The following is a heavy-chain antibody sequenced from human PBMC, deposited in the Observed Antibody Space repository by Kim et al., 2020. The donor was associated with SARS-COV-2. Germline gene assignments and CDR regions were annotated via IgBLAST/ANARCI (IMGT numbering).Heavy chain of an antibody. CDR3: AREGGGLIDPRFDY. D-gene: IGHD1-26*01. V-gene: IGHV3-33*01. CDR2: IWYDGSNK. Sequence: GGSLRLSCAASGFTFSSYGMHWVRQAPGKGLEWVAVIWYDGSNKYYADSVKGRFTISRDNSKNTLYLQMNSLRAEDTAVYYCAREGGGLIDPRFDYWGQGTLVTVSS. J-gene: IGHJ4*02. CDR1: GFTFSSYG.